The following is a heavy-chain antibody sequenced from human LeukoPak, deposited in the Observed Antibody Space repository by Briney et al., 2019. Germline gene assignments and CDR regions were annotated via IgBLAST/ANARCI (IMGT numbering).Heavy chain of an antibody. D-gene: IGHD3-22*01. CDR3: ARNEYYDSTGYWLY. CDR2: IKEDGSEK. Sequence: SGGSLRLSCAASRFTFSDYSMNWVRQAPGKGLEWVANIKEDGSEKYYVDSVKGRFTISRDNAKNSLHLQMNSLRAEDTAVYYCARNEYYDSTGYWLYWGQGTLVTVSS. J-gene: IGHJ4*02. CDR1: RFTFSDYS. V-gene: IGHV3-7*01.